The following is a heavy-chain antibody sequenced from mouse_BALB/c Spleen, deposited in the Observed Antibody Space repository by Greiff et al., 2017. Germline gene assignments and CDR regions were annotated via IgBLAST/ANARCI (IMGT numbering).Heavy chain of an antibody. Sequence: EVQVVESGGGLVQPGGSRKLSCAASGFTFSSFGMHWVRQAPEKGLEWVAYISSGSSTIYYADTVKGRFTISRDNPKNTLFLQMTSLRSEDTAMYYCARRRDYDGGFAYWGQGTLVTVSA. CDR3: ARRRDYDGGFAY. V-gene: IGHV5-17*02. CDR1: GFTFSSFG. CDR2: ISSGSSTI. J-gene: IGHJ3*01. D-gene: IGHD2-4*01.